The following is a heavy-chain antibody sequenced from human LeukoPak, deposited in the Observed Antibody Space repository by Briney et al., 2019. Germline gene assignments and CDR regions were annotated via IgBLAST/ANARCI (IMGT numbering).Heavy chain of an antibody. V-gene: IGHV1-69*13. CDR3: ARTPSYFDFLGGYDWFDP. CDR2: IIPIFGTA. CDR1: GGTFSSYA. J-gene: IGHJ5*02. D-gene: IGHD3-3*01. Sequence: SVKVSCKASGGTFSSYAISWVRQAPGQGLEWMGGIIPIFGTANYAQKFQGRVTITADESTSTAYMELSSLRSEDTAVYYCARTPSYFDFLGGYDWFDPWGQGTLVTVSS.